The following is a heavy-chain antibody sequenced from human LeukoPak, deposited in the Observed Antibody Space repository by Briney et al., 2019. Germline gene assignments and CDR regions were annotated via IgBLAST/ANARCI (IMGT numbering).Heavy chain of an antibody. CDR1: GFTVSSNY. J-gene: IGHJ5*02. CDR3: ASGDFWSGYYTGFMPDP. Sequence: PGGSLRLSCAASGFTVSSNYMSCVRQAPGKGLEWVSVIYSGGSTYYADSVKGRFTISRDNSKNTLYLQMNSLRAEDTAVYYCASGDFWSGYYTGFMPDPWGQGTLVTVSS. CDR2: IYSGGST. D-gene: IGHD3-3*01. V-gene: IGHV3-66*02.